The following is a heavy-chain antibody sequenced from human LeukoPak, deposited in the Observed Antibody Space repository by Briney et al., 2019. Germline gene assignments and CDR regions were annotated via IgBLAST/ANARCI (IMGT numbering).Heavy chain of an antibody. V-gene: IGHV3-30-3*01. CDR3: ARTTVVTLKYYFDY. Sequence: PGGSLRLSCAASGFTFSSYAMHWVRQAPGKGLGWVAVISYDGSNKYYADSVKGRFTISRDNSKNTLYLQMNSLRAEDTAVYYCARTTVVTLKYYFDYWGQGTLVTVSS. D-gene: IGHD4-23*01. CDR1: GFTFSSYA. J-gene: IGHJ4*02. CDR2: ISYDGSNK.